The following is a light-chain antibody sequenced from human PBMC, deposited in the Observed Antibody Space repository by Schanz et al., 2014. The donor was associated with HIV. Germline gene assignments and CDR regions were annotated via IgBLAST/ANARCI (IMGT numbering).Light chain of an antibody. J-gene: IGLJ7*01. CDR3: QSFDDSLSGVV. Sequence: QSVLTQPPSVSGAPGQRVTISCTGSRSNIGAGYDVHWYQQLPGMAPKLLIYGNNNRPSGVPDRFSGSKSGTSASLAITGLQAEDEADYFCQSFDDSLSGVVFGGGTQLTVL. CDR2: GNN. CDR1: RSNIGAGYD. V-gene: IGLV1-40*01.